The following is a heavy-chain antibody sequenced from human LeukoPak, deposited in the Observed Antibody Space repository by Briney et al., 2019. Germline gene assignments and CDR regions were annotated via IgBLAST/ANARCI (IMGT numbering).Heavy chain of an antibody. J-gene: IGHJ4*02. D-gene: IGHD6-13*01. Sequence: GESLKISCKGSGYSFTTYWISWVRQMPGKGLGWMGRIDPSDSYTNYSPSFQGHVTISADKSFGTAYLQWTSLKASDTAMYYCARHAKAYGSSCDYWGQGTLVTVSS. CDR1: GYSFTTYW. CDR3: ARHAKAYGSSCDY. V-gene: IGHV5-10-1*01. CDR2: IDPSDSYT.